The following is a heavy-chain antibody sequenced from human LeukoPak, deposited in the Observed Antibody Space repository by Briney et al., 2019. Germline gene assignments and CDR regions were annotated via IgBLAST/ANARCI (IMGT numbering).Heavy chain of an antibody. CDR2: IYYSGST. Sequence: SENLSLTCTVSGGSVSSGSYYWSWIRQPPGKGLEWIGYIYYSGSTNYNPSLKSRVTISIDTSKNQFSLKLSSVTAADTAVYYCARDRVRGSSNPYFDYWGQGTLVTVSS. D-gene: IGHD1-26*01. V-gene: IGHV4-61*01. CDR3: ARDRVRGSSNPYFDY. J-gene: IGHJ4*02. CDR1: GGSVSSGSYY.